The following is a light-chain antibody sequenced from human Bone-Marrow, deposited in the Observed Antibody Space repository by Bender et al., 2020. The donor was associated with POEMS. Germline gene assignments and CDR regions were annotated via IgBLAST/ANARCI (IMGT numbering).Light chain of an antibody. CDR3: CSYGGSGTLI. CDR2: RNI. V-gene: IGLV1-47*01. J-gene: IGLJ2*01. CDR1: TSNIRTNY. Sequence: QSVLTQPPSASGTPGQRVTMSCSGGTSNIRTNYVYWFQQLPGTAPKLLIYRNIERPSGVSSRFSGSKSANTASLTIAGLQAEDEAAYCCCSYGGSGTLIFGGGSRLTVL.